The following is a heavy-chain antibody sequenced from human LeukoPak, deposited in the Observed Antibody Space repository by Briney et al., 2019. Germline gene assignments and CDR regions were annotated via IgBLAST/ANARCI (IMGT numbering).Heavy chain of an antibody. J-gene: IGHJ3*02. D-gene: IGHD3-22*01. Sequence: ASVKVPCKASGYTFTSYGISWVRQAPGQGLEWMGWISAYNGNTNYAQKPQGRVTMTTDTSTSTAYMELRSLRSDDTAVYYCARVRGIIGSGYLSGDAFDIWGQGTMVTVSS. V-gene: IGHV1-18*01. CDR1: GYTFTSYG. CDR3: ARVRGIIGSGYLSGDAFDI. CDR2: ISAYNGNT.